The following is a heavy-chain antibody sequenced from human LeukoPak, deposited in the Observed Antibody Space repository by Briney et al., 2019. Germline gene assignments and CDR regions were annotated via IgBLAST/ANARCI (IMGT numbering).Heavy chain of an antibody. CDR2: ISYHGSNK. D-gene: IGHD6-13*01. CDR3: AKGIAAAPLLY. CDR1: GFTFSSDG. J-gene: IGHJ4*02. Sequence: PGGSLRLSCAASGFTFSSDGMHGGREAPGKGLGWGAVISYHGSNKHYPDSVPGRFTLSSDNPKNTLYLQMTSLRAEDTAVYYCAKGIAAAPLLYWGQGPLVTVSS. V-gene: IGHV3-30*18.